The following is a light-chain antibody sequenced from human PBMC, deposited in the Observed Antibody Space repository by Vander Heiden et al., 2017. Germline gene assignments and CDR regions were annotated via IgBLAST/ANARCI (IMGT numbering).Light chain of an antibody. Sequence: DIQMTQSPSSLSASVGDRVTITCQASQDISNYLNWYQQKPGKAPKLLIYDASNLETRVPSRFSGSGSGTDFTFTISSLQPEDIATYYCQQYDNLLPKYTFGQGTKLEIK. CDR3: QQYDNLLPKYT. J-gene: IGKJ2*01. CDR1: QDISNY. CDR2: DAS. V-gene: IGKV1-33*01.